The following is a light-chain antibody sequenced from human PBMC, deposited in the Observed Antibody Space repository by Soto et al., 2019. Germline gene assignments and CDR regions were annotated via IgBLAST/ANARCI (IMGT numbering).Light chain of an antibody. V-gene: IGLV2-23*01. J-gene: IGLJ2*01. CDR1: SSDVGSYHL. CDR3: CSYAGSDTLV. Sequence: QAVVTQPASVSGSPGQSITISCTGTSSDVGSYHLVSWYQQHPGKAPKLMIYEGSKRPSGISNRFSGSKSGNTASLTISGLQAEDEADYYCCSYAGSDTLVFGGGTKVTVL. CDR2: EGS.